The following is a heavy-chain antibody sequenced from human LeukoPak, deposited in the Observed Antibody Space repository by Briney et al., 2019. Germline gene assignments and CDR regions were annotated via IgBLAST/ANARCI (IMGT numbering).Heavy chain of an antibody. CDR2: ISYDGRNK. CDR1: GFTFSNYG. V-gene: IGHV3-30*18. J-gene: IGHJ6*02. D-gene: IGHD4-17*01. Sequence: GRSLRLSCAASGFTFSNYGMHWVRQAPGKGLEWVAVISYDGRNKYYVDSVKGRFTISRDNSKNTLYLQMNSLRAEDTAVYYCAKDLESTVTYYYYGMDVWGQGTTVTASS. CDR3: AKDLESTVTYYYYGMDV.